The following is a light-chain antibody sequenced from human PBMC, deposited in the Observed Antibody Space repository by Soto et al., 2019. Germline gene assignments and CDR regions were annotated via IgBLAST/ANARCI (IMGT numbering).Light chain of an antibody. J-gene: IGLJ1*01. CDR2: DVS. CDR1: SSDVGAYKY. CDR3: ISYTSSDTYV. V-gene: IGLV2-14*01. Sequence: QSALTQPASVSGSPGQSITISRTGTSSDVGAYKYVSWYQQHPGKAPKLMIYDVSSRPSGVSNRFSGSKSGNTASLIISGLQAEDEADYYCISYTSSDTYVFGTGTKVTVL.